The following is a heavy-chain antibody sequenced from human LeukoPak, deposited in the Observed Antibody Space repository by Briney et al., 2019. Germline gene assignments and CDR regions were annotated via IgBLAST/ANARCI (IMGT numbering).Heavy chain of an antibody. CDR2: IKPDGSEK. J-gene: IGHJ3*02. V-gene: IGHV3-7*03. D-gene: IGHD3-10*01. Sequence: GWSLRLSCAASGFTFSSYWMSWVRQAPGKGLEWVANIKPDGSEKHYVDSVKGRLTIARDNAKNSLYLQMNSLRAEDTAVYYCARGDYYGSGSYYHDAFDIWGQGTMVTVSS. CDR3: ARGDYYGSGSYYHDAFDI. CDR1: GFTFSSYW.